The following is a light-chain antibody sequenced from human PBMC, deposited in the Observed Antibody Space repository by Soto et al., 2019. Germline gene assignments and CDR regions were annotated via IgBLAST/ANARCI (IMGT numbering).Light chain of an antibody. V-gene: IGLV1-40*01. CDR1: SSNIGAGYD. CDR2: GNT. Sequence: QSVLTQPPSVSGAPGQRVTISCTGSSSNIGAGYDVHWYQQLPGTAPKLLIYGNTNRPSGVPDRFSGSKSGTLASLAITGLQADDEADYYCQSYDSSLNGVVFGGGTKLTVL. CDR3: QSYDSSLNGVV. J-gene: IGLJ2*01.